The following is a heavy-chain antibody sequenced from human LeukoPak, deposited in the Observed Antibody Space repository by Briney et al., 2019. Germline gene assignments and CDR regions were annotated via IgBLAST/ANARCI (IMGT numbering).Heavy chain of an antibody. J-gene: IGHJ3*02. Sequence: RVASVKVSCKVSGYTLTELSMHWVRQAPGKGLEWMGGFDPEDGETIYAQKFQGKVTMTEDTSTDTAYMELSSLRSEDTAVYYCATRIAAAGPDAFDIWGQGTMVTVSS. CDR3: ATRIAAAGPDAFDI. V-gene: IGHV1-24*01. CDR2: FDPEDGET. CDR1: GYTLTELS. D-gene: IGHD6-13*01.